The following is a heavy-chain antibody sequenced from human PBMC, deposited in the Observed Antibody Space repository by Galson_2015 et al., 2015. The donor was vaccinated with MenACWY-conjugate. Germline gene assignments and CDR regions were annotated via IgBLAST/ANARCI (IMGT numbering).Heavy chain of an antibody. J-gene: IGHJ4*02. CDR2: LNGDGQST. D-gene: IGHD3-10*01. CDR1: GFTFSNYY. CDR3: ARGDYYAYSFDS. Sequence: SLRLPCAASGFTFSNYYMHRVRQAPGEGLVWVSRLNGDGQSTNYADSVKGRFSISRDNVKNTLYLQTNSLTAEDTAVYYCARGDYYAYSFDSWGQGTLVTVSS. V-gene: IGHV3-74*01.